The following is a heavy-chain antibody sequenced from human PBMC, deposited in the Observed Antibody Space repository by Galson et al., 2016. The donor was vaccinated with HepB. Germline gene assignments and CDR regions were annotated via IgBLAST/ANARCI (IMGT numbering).Heavy chain of an antibody. CDR2: ITSRSNYR. CDR3: ARDPGRYCSGGFCYSNPDYNGMDV. D-gene: IGHD2-15*01. V-gene: IGHV3-21*01. CDR1: RFTFSSYS. Sequence: SLRLSCAASRFTFSSYSMNWVRQAPGKGLEWISSITSRSNYRYYADSVKGRFPISRDNTKNSLYLQMNSLRAEDTAVYYCARDPGRYCSGGFCYSNPDYNGMDVWGQGTTVIVSS. J-gene: IGHJ6*02.